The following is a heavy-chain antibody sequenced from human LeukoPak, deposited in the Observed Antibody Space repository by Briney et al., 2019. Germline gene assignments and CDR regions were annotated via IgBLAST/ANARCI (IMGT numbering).Heavy chain of an antibody. CDR1: GDSVSDKNFY. D-gene: IGHD2-15*01. J-gene: IGHJ4*02. V-gene: IGHV4-4*07. CDR2: ISTPGNT. Sequence: KSSETLSLTCDVSGDSVSDKNFYWTWVRQPAGRGLEWIGRISTPGNTNYNPSLKSRVTISVDTSKNQFSLKLSSVTAADTAVYYCARGRGARGYCSGGSCYYLHYWGQGTLVTVSS. CDR3: ARGRGARGYCSGGSCYYLHY.